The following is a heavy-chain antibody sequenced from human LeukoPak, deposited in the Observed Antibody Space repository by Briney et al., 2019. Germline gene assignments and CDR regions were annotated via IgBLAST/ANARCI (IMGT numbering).Heavy chain of an antibody. D-gene: IGHD6-19*01. J-gene: IGHJ4*02. CDR2: MYNRGST. CDR1: GDSISNYY. CDR3: ARAEKAVTGTLDY. V-gene: IGHV4-59*01. Sequence: PSETLSLTCTVSGDSISNYYWSWIRQSPGKKLEWIGYMYNRGSTIYTPSLKSRVTISTDTSKNQFSLRLTSVTAADTAVYYCARAEKAVTGTLDYWGQGTLITVSS.